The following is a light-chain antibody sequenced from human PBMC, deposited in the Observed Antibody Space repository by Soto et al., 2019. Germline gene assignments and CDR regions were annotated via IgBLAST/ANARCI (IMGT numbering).Light chain of an antibody. V-gene: IGLV2-14*01. J-gene: IGLJ3*02. CDR2: EVN. CDR1: SSDVGGYKF. CDR3: LSYTSANTRV. Sequence: QAASVSASPGQPITISCTGTSSDVGGYKFVSWYQHHPGKAPKLMIYEVNNRPSGVSNRFSGSKSGNTASLTISGLQPEDEADYYCLSYTSANTRVFGGGTKVTVL.